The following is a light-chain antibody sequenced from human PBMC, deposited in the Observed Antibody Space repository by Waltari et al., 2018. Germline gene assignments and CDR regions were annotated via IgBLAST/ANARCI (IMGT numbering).Light chain of an antibody. CDR3: CSYAGSYTWV. V-gene: IGLV2-23*01. J-gene: IGLJ3*02. CDR1: SSDVGNYHP. Sequence: QSALTQPASVSGSPGQSSTISCTGTSSDVGNYHPLSWYQQYPGKAPKVMIYDDNRRPSGVSDRFSGSKSGNTASLTISGVQAEDEADYYCCSYAGSYTWVFGGGTKLTVL. CDR2: DDN.